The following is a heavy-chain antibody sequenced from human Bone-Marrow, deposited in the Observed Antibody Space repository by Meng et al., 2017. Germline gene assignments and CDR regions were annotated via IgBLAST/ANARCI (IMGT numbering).Heavy chain of an antibody. CDR1: CGSIISGGHC. Sequence: LRGVCAEGGSPPLPLAFTCTVSCGSIISGGHCWSWIRQPPGKGLEWIGYIYYSGSTFYNPSLKSLVTISVDTSKNQFSLKLSSVTAADTAVYYCARVGRGETYSDLWGRGTLVTVSS. CDR2: IYYSGST. CDR3: ARVGRGETYSDL. V-gene: IGHV4-31*01. D-gene: IGHD5-24*01. J-gene: IGHJ2*01.